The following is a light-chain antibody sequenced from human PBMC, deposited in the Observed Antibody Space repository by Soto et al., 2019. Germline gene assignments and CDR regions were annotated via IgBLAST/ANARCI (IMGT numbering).Light chain of an antibody. CDR1: QSVGSN. Sequence: EIVMTQSPATLSVSPGERATLSCRASQSVGSNLAWYQQKTGQAPRLLIYGASTRATGIAARFSGSGSGTEFTLTISSLQSEDFAVYYCQQYNNWPPLTFGGGTKVEIK. CDR3: QQYNNWPPLT. J-gene: IGKJ4*01. V-gene: IGKV3-15*01. CDR2: GAS.